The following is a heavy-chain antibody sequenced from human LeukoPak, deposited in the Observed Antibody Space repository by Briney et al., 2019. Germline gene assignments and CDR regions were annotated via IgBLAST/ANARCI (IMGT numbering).Heavy chain of an antibody. CDR1: GFTFDDYG. CDR3: AREEYGDHLW. D-gene: IGHD4-17*01. CDR2: IKQDGSEK. V-gene: IGHV3-7*01. J-gene: IGHJ4*02. Sequence: GGSLRLSCAASGFTFDDYGMSWVRQAPGKGLEWVANIKQDGSEKYYVDSVKGRFTISRDNAKNSLYLQMNSLRAEDTAVYYCAREEYGDHLWWGQGTLVTVSS.